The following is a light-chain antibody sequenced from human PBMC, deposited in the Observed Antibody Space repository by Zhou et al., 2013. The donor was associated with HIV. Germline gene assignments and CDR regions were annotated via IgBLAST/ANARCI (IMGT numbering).Light chain of an antibody. V-gene: IGKV3-11*01. Sequence: EIVLTQSPVTLSLSPGERATLSCRASQSLSSYLAWYQQKPGQAPRLLIYDASNRATGIPARFSGSGSGTDFTLTISSLEPEDFAVYYCHQRSNWPPLTFGGGTKVEIK. CDR2: DAS. J-gene: IGKJ4*01. CDR3: HQRSNWPPLT. CDR1: QSLSSY.